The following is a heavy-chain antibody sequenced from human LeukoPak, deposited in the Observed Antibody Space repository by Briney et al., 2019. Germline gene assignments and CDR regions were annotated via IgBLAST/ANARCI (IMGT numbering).Heavy chain of an antibody. J-gene: IGHJ3*02. CDR3: AKGSGSSWPLDAFDI. Sequence: SGGSLRLSCAASGFTFSSYAMSWVRKAPGKGLEWVSAISGSGGSTYYADSVKGRFTISRDNSKNTLYLQMNSLRAEDTAVYYCAKGSGSSWPLDAFDIWGQGTMVTVSS. CDR2: ISGSGGST. D-gene: IGHD6-13*01. CDR1: GFTFSSYA. V-gene: IGHV3-23*01.